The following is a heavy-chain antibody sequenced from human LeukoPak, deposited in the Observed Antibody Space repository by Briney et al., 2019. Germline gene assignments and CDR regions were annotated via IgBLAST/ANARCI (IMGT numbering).Heavy chain of an antibody. D-gene: IGHD2/OR15-2a*01. CDR2: INPKNGDT. J-gene: IGHJ4*02. CDR1: GYTFTGYY. Sequence: ASVMVSCKASGYTFTGYYMHWVRQAPGQGLEWMGWINPKNGDTNYAQKFQGRVTMTRDTSISTVYMELSSLRSDDTAVYYCARTRGSHISMAYLDYWGQGTPVTVSS. CDR3: ARTRGSHISMAYLDY. V-gene: IGHV1-2*02.